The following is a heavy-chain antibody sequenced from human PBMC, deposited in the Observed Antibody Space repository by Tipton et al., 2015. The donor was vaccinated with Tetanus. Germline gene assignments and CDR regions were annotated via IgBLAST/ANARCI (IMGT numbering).Heavy chain of an antibody. V-gene: IGHV4-30-4*01. D-gene: IGHD6-19*01. Sequence: TLSLTCSVSGGSISRGDYYWSWIRQPPGKGLEGIGNIYYSGSTYYNPSLKSRVTISVDTSKNEFSLNMTSVTAADTAVYYCAILPKHWLAPRGAPWGQGILVTVSS. CDR3: AILPKHWLAPRGAP. CDR2: IYYSGST. CDR1: GGSISRGDYY. J-gene: IGHJ5*02.